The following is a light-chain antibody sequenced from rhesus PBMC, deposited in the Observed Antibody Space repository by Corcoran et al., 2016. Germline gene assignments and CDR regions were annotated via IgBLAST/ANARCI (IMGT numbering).Light chain of an antibody. CDR2: GVT. Sequence: QSAPTQPPSVSGSPGQSVTISCTGTTSDIGGYNYVSWYQQHPGKVPKLMIYGVTNRPSGVSNRFSGSKSGNAASLTISGLQTDDEADYFCCSYTNTDSFIFGTGTRLTVL. CDR3: CSYTNTDSFI. CDR1: TSDIGGYNY. J-gene: IGLJ1*01. V-gene: IGLV2S7*01.